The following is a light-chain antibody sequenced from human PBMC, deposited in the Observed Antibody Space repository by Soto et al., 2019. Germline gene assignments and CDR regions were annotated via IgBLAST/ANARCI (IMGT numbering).Light chain of an antibody. Sequence: EIVLTQSPGTLSLSPGERATLSCRTSQTLNSKYLAWYQQKPGQAPRLLIYGASSKATGITDRFTVRGSGTDFTLTISRLEPEDAAVYYCQQYGHSVPMYTFGQGTKLVIK. CDR3: QQYGHSVPMYT. CDR2: GAS. CDR1: QTLNSKY. V-gene: IGKV3-20*01. J-gene: IGKJ2*01.